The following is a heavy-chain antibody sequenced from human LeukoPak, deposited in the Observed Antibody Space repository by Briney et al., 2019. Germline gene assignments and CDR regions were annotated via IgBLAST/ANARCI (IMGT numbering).Heavy chain of an antibody. CDR1: SPYW. CDR2: IRQDGDTK. J-gene: IGHJ4*02. D-gene: IGHD6-13*01. Sequence: SPYWMTWVRQAPGKGLEWVANIRQDGDTKYYVDSVKGRFTISRDNAMNSLYLQMNSLRAEDTAIYYCARSLPYGTTWYGRSDFWGQGTLVTVSS. CDR3: ARSLPYGTTWYGRSDF. V-gene: IGHV3-7*03.